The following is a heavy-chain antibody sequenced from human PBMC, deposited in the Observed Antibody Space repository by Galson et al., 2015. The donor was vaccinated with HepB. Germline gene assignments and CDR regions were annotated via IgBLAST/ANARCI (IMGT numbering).Heavy chain of an antibody. CDR2: IYSGGST. CDR1: GFTVSSNY. J-gene: IGHJ3*02. D-gene: IGHD4-17*01. V-gene: IGHV3-66*02. CDR3: ARDMRGVDGDYVFFDAFDI. Sequence: SLRLSCAASGFTVSSNYMSWVRQAPGKGLEWVSVIYSGGSTYYADSVKGRFTISRDNSKNTLYLQMNSLRAEDTAVYYCARDMRGVDGDYVFFDAFDIWGQGTMVTVSS.